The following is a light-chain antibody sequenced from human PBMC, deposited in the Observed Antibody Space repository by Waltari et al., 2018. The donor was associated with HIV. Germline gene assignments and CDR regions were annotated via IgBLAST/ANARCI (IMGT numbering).Light chain of an antibody. CDR3: SSYAGSNNLL. CDR1: SSDVGSYNF. Sequence: QSALTQPPSASGSPGQSVTISCTGTSSDVGSYNFVSWYKQHPGKAPKLLIFEVSKRPSGVPVRCCGSNSGNAASLTVSGLQPEDEADYYCSSYAGSNNLLFGGGTKLTVL. J-gene: IGLJ2*01. V-gene: IGLV2-8*01. CDR2: EVS.